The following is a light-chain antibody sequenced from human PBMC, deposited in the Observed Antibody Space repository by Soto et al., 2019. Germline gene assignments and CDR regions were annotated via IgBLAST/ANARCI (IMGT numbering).Light chain of an antibody. CDR3: QSYNDWPFA. CDR2: GVS. V-gene: IGKV3-15*01. Sequence: EIVMTQSPATLSVSPGERVTLSCRASESLFGFLAWYQHKPGQAPRLLIYGVSTKATGVPARFSGSGSATDVTLTITSLQADDSAVYYCQSYNDWPFAFGQGTQRE. J-gene: IGKJ2*01. CDR1: ESLFGF.